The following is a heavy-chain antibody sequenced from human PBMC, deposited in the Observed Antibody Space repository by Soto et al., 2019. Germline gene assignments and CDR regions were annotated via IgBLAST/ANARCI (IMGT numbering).Heavy chain of an antibody. V-gene: IGHV3-33*01. CDR1: GFTFSSYG. Sequence: GGSLRLSCAASGFTFSSYGMHWVRQAPGKGLEWVAVIWYDGSNKYYADSVKGRFTISRDNSKNTLYLQMNSLRAEDTAVYYYARETGLIAARPSYYYYGMDVWGQGTTVTVSS. D-gene: IGHD6-6*01. CDR2: IWYDGSNK. CDR3: ARETGLIAARPSYYYYGMDV. J-gene: IGHJ6*02.